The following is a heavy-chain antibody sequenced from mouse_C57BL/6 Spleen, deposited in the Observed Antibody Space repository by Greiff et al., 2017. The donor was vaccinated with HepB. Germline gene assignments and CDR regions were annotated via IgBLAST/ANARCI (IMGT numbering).Heavy chain of an antibody. CDR1: GYTFTDYE. CDR3: TRGGYSNYVYWYFDV. Sequence: VKLQQSGAELVRPGASVTLSCKASGYTFTDYEMHWVKQTPVHGLEWIGAIDPETGGTAYNQKFKGKAILTADKSSSTAYMELRSLTSEDSAVYYCTRGGYSNYVYWYFDVWGTGTTVTVSS. V-gene: IGHV1-15*01. D-gene: IGHD2-5*01. CDR2: IDPETGGT. J-gene: IGHJ1*03.